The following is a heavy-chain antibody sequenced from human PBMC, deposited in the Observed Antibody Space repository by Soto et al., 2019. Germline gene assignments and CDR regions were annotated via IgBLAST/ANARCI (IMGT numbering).Heavy chain of an antibody. Sequence: ASVKVSCKASGYTFSSIGISWVRQGPGQGLEWMGWISPYKGNTHYAQGLQGRVTMTTDTSTSTAYMELRSLRSDDTAVYYCARELDASGSYYTAYGGQGTRVTVS. CDR1: GYTFSSIG. V-gene: IGHV1-18*01. D-gene: IGHD3-10*01. CDR3: ARELDASGSYYTAY. J-gene: IGHJ4*02. CDR2: ISPYKGNT.